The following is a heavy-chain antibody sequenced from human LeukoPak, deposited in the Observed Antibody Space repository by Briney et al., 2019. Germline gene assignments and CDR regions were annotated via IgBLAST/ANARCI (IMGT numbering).Heavy chain of an antibody. D-gene: IGHD3-22*01. Sequence: SQTLSLTCTVSGGSISSGDYYWSWIRQPPGKGLEWIGYIYYSGSTYYNPSLKSRVTISVDTSKNQFSLKLSSVTAADTAVYYWARVDYYDSSGFYPYAFDIWGQGTMVTVSS. J-gene: IGHJ3*02. V-gene: IGHV4-30-4*01. CDR3: ARVDYYDSSGFYPYAFDI. CDR1: GGSISSGDYY. CDR2: IYYSGST.